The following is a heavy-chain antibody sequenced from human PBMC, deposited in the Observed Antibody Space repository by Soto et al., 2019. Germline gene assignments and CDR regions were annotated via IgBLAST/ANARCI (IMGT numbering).Heavy chain of an antibody. V-gene: IGHV2-5*02. CDR1: GFSLSTIGVG. CDR3: VQSRCGGDCLQSYSSHSYYGLDV. D-gene: IGHD2-21*02. Sequence: QITLKESGPTLVKPTQTRTLTCTFSGFSLSTIGVGVGWIRQPPGKALEWLALIYWDDDKRYSPSLKSRLTVTKDTSKNQVVLTMTNMDPVDTATYYCVQSRCGGDCLQSYSSHSYYGLDVWGQGTTVTVSS. J-gene: IGHJ6*02. CDR2: IYWDDDK.